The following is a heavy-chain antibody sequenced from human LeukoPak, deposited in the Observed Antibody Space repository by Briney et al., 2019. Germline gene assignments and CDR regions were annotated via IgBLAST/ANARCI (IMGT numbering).Heavy chain of an antibody. CDR1: GFTFSHYE. CDR3: AREDCSSTSCYDPSVSDY. Sequence: GGSLRLSCEASGFTFSHYEMNWVRQAPGKGLEWVLYISSSGYTIYYADSVKGRFTISRDNAKNSLYLQMNSLRAEDTAVYYCAREDCSSTSCYDPSVSDYWGQGTLVTVSS. D-gene: IGHD2-2*01. V-gene: IGHV3-48*03. J-gene: IGHJ4*02. CDR2: ISSSGYTI.